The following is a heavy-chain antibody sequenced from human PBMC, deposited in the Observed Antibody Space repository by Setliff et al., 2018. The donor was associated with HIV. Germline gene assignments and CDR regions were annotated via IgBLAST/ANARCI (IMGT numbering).Heavy chain of an antibody. CDR1: GYTFSSYS. CDR3: ARPGIAAADYYFDY. Sequence: ASVKVSCKASGYTFSSYSLHWVRQAPGQGLEWLGMINPSGGSTWYAQKFQGRVTIIRDTSTSTVYMDLSSLRSEDTAVYYCARPGIAAADYYFDYWGQGALVTVSS. V-gene: IGHV1-46*01. J-gene: IGHJ4*02. CDR2: INPSGGST. D-gene: IGHD6-13*01.